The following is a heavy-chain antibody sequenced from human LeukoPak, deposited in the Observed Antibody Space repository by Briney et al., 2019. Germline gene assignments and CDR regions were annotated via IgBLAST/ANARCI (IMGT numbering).Heavy chain of an antibody. CDR2: ITRSGTTI. CDR3: APGIHCYDSDGYYGLFDY. J-gene: IGHJ4*02. CDR1: GFTFSNYE. D-gene: IGHD3-22*01. V-gene: IGHV3-48*03. Sequence: GGSLRHSCAASGFTFSNYEMNWVRQAPGKGLEWISFITRSGTTIFYPDSVRGRFTISRDNAKNSLYLQMNSLRAEDTAVYYCAPGIHCYDSDGYYGLFDYWGQGSLVSVSS.